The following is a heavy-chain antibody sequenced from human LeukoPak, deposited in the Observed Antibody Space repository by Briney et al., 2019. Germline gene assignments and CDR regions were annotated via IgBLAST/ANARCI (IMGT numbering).Heavy chain of an antibody. Sequence: PSETLSLTCTVSGGSISSSSYYWGWIRQPPGKGLVWIVSIFYSGITYYNPSHKSRVTISVDTSKNQFSLKLSSVTAADTAVYYCARHCSGWVGDYWGQGTLVTVSS. V-gene: IGHV4-39*01. J-gene: IGHJ4*02. D-gene: IGHD6-19*01. CDR2: IFYSGIT. CDR3: ARHCSGWVGDY. CDR1: GGSISSSSYY.